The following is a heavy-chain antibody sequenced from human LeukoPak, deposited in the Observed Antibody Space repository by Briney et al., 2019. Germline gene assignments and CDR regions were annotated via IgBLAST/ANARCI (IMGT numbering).Heavy chain of an antibody. CDR2: ISAYYGNT. V-gene: IGHV1-18*01. D-gene: IGHD6-19*01. CDR3: ARGDPSGGSPEDNCFDP. Sequence: GASVKVSCKASGYTFTSYGIRWVRQAPGQGLEWMGWISAYYGNTNYAQKLQGRVTMTNDTSINTAYLELRSLRSDDTAVYYCARGDPSGGSPEDNCFDPWGQGTLVTVS. J-gene: IGHJ5*02. CDR1: GYTFTSYG.